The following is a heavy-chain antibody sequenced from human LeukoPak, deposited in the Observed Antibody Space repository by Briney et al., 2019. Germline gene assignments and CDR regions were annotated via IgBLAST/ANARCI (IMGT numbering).Heavy chain of an antibody. CDR3: AREGPATTTFDY. V-gene: IGHV3-20*04. J-gene: IGHJ4*02. D-gene: IGHD5-12*01. Sequence: GGSLRLSCAASGFTVSSNYMSWVRQAPGKGLEWVSGINWNGGSTGYADSVKGRFTISRDNAKNSLYLQMNSLRAEDTALYYCAREGPATTTFDYWGQGTLVTVSS. CDR1: GFTVSSNY. CDR2: INWNGGST.